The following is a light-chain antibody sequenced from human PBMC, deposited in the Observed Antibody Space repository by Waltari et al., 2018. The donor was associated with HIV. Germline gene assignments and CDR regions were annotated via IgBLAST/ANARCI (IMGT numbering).Light chain of an antibody. V-gene: IGLV1-51*01. Sequence: QSVLTQPPSVSAAPGQKVTISCSGSSSNIGNNYVSWYQQLPGTAPKLLSDDNNKRPSGIPDRFSRSKSGTSATLRITGLQTGDEAEYYCGTWDSSLSAVVFGGGTKLTVL. J-gene: IGLJ2*01. CDR2: DNN. CDR1: SSNIGNNY. CDR3: GTWDSSLSAVV.